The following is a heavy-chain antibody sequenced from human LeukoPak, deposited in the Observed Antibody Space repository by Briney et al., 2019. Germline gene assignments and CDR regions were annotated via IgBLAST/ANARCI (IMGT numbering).Heavy chain of an antibody. V-gene: IGHV1-18*01. CDR3: ARDLSTAMVAYYFDY. D-gene: IGHD5-18*01. Sequence: ASVKVSCKASGYTFTSYGISWVRQAPGQGLEWMGWISAYNGNTNYAQKLQGRVTMTTDTSTSTAYMELRSLRSDDTAVYYCARDLSTAMVAYYFDYWGQGTLVTVS. CDR2: ISAYNGNT. J-gene: IGHJ4*02. CDR1: GYTFTSYG.